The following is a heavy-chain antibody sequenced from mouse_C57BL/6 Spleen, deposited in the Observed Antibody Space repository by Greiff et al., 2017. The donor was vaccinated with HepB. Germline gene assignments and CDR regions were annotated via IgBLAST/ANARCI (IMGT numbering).Heavy chain of an antibody. CDR3: ARGGPYDYDYYYAMDY. D-gene: IGHD2-4*01. Sequence: QVQLKQSGAELARPGASVKMSCKASGYTFTSYTMHWVKQRPGQGLEWIGYINPSSGYTKYNQKFKDKATLTADKSSSTAYMQLSSLTSEDSAVYYCARGGPYDYDYYYAMDYWGQGTSVTVSS. J-gene: IGHJ4*01. V-gene: IGHV1-4*01. CDR2: INPSSGYT. CDR1: GYTFTSYT.